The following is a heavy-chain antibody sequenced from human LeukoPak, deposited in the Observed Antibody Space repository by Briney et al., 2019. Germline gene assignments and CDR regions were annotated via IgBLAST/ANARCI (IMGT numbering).Heavy chain of an antibody. J-gene: IGHJ4*02. CDR2: ISGSGGST. D-gene: IGHD6-13*01. CDR1: GFTFDDYG. CDR3: AKDRIAAASGY. V-gene: IGHV3-23*01. Sequence: GGSLRLSCAASGFTFDDYGMSWVRQAPGKGLEWVSAISGSGGSTYYADSVKGRFTISRDNSKNTLYLQMNSLRAEDTAVYYCAKDRIAAASGYWGQGTLVTVSS.